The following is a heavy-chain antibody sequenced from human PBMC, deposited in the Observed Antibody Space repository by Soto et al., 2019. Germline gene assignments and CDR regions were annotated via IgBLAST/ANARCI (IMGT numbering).Heavy chain of an antibody. CDR2: IYPGDSDT. Sequence: GESLKISCKGSGYSFTSYWIGWVRQMPGKGLEWMGIIYPGDSDTRYSPSFQGQVTISADKSISTAYLQWSSLKASDTAMYYCARWAVVVVPAAPLLDYGMDVWGQGTTVTVSS. D-gene: IGHD2-2*01. V-gene: IGHV5-51*01. CDR3: ARWAVVVVPAAPLLDYGMDV. CDR1: GYSFTSYW. J-gene: IGHJ6*02.